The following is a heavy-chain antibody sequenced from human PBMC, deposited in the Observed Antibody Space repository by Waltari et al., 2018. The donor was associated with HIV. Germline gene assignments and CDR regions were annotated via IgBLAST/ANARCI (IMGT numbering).Heavy chain of an antibody. CDR2: MSPNCGNT. J-gene: IGHJ2*01. CDR1: GYTFTSFD. V-gene: IGHV1-8*01. CDR3: ARGQNWGASYWYFDL. D-gene: IGHD7-27*01. Sequence: QVQLVQSGAEVKKPGASVKVSCKASGYTFTSFDISWVRQATGHGLEWMGWMSPNCGNTGYAQKFQGRITMTRDTPTGTAYMELSSLRSEDTAVYYCARGQNWGASYWYFDLWGRGTLVTVSS.